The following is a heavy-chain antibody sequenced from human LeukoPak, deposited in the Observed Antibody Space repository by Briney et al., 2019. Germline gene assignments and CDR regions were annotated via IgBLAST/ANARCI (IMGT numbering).Heavy chain of an antibody. CDR1: GFTFSSHY. Sequence: GGSLRLSCVVSGFTFSSHYMSWVRQAPGKGLEWVSYISSSGSTIYYADSVKGRFTISRDNAKNSLYLQMNSLRAEDTAVYYCARDIIWRRVDYWGQGTLVTVSS. V-gene: IGHV3-11*01. D-gene: IGHD3-16*01. J-gene: IGHJ4*02. CDR2: ISSSGSTI. CDR3: ARDIIWRRVDY.